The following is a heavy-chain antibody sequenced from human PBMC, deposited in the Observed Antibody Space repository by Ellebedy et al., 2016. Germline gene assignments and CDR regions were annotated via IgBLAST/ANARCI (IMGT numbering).Heavy chain of an antibody. CDR2: IVVGSGNT. CDR3: AADVGYV. CDR1: GFTLSSSS. J-gene: IGHJ6*02. Sequence: SVKVSXXASGFTLSSSSVQWIRQARGQRLEWIGWIVVGSGNTNYARKFQERVTFTRDMPTSTAYMELSSLRSEDTAVHYCAADVGYVWGQGTTVTVSS. V-gene: IGHV1-58*01. D-gene: IGHD3-10*01.